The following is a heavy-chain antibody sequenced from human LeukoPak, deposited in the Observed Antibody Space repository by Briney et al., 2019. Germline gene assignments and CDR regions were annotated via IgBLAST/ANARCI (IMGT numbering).Heavy chain of an antibody. CDR3: ARDYCNNPTCHTREFDY. J-gene: IGHJ4*02. CDR1: GYTFTSYG. V-gene: IGHV1-18*01. Sequence: ASVKVSCKASGYTFTSYGISWVRQAPGQGLEWMGWVSGYNGNTIYAQKLQGRVSMTTDTSTSTAYMDLRSLRSDDTAVYYCARDYCNNPTCHTREFDYWGQGTLVTVSS. CDR2: VSGYNGNT. D-gene: IGHD2/OR15-2a*01.